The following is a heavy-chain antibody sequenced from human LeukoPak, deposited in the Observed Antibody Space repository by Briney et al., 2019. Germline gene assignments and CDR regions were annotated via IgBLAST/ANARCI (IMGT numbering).Heavy chain of an antibody. V-gene: IGHV1-46*01. Sequence: GASVKVSCKASGYTFTSYYMHWVRQAPGQRLEWMGIINPSGGSTSYAQKFQGRVTMTRDTSTSTVYMELSSLRSEDTAVYYCARATRIQLWLEGGAFDIWGQGTMVTVSS. CDR3: ARATRIQLWLEGGAFDI. CDR2: INPSGGST. CDR1: GYTFTSYY. D-gene: IGHD5-18*01. J-gene: IGHJ3*02.